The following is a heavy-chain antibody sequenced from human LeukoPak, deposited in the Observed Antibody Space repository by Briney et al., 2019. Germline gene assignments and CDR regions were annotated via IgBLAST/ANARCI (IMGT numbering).Heavy chain of an antibody. D-gene: IGHD6-13*01. Sequence: GGSLRLSCAASGFTFSNFYMSWIRQAPGKGLEWLSYISSSGATISYADSVTGRFTTSRDNAKNSLYLQMNSLRAEDTAMYYCARDSTTSSWNDYWGQGILVTVSS. V-gene: IGHV3-11*01. J-gene: IGHJ4*02. CDR2: ISSSGATI. CDR1: GFTFSNFY. CDR3: ARDSTTSSWNDY.